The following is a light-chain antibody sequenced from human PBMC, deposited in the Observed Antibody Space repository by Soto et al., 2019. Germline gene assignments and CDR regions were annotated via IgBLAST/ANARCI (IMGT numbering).Light chain of an antibody. Sequence: EIMLTKSRSTLYVSPGERATLSCRASQSVGSNLAWYQQKPGQAPRLLIYDASNRATGIPARFSGSGSGTDFTLTISSLEPEDFAVYYCQQRSNWPLTFGGGTKVDIK. J-gene: IGKJ4*01. CDR2: DAS. CDR3: QQRSNWPLT. CDR1: QSVGSN. V-gene: IGKV3-11*01.